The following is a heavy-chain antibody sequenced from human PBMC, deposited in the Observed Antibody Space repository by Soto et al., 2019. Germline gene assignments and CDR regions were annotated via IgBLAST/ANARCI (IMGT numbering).Heavy chain of an antibody. CDR1: GYDFRRYG. CDR3: ARDLSAPADY. Sequence: EASVKVSCKTSGYDFRRYGLNWARQAPGQGLEWMGWTTPYNGKTNYAQKVQGRVTVTRDRSASTAYMELSSLRSDDTAVYYCARDLSAPADYWGQGTLVTVSS. J-gene: IGHJ4*02. V-gene: IGHV1-18*01. CDR2: TTPYNGKT. D-gene: IGHD6-6*01.